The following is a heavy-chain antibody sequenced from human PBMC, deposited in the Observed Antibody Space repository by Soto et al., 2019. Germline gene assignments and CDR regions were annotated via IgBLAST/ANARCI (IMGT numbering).Heavy chain of an antibody. Sequence: GGSLRLSCAASGFTFSSYAMSCVRQAPGKGLEWVSAISGSGGSTYYADSVKGRFTISRDNSKNTLYLQMNSLRAEDTAVYYCAKDLHDFWSGYKFDPWGQGTLVTVSS. CDR1: GFTFSSYA. CDR2: ISGSGGST. V-gene: IGHV3-23*01. J-gene: IGHJ5*02. CDR3: AKDLHDFWSGYKFDP. D-gene: IGHD3-3*01.